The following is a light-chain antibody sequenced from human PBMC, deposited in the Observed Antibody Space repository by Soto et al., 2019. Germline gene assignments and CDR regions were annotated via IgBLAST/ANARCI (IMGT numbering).Light chain of an antibody. Sequence: EIVLTQSPAILSLSPGERATLSCRARESVSNHLAWLQQKPGQAPRLLIYDASNRASGIPARFSGSGAGTAFTLAISSLETDDIAVYFCQQRRNWPPITFGHGTTVDI. J-gene: IGKJ3*01. V-gene: IGKV3-11*01. CDR1: ESVSNH. CDR2: DAS. CDR3: QQRRNWPPIT.